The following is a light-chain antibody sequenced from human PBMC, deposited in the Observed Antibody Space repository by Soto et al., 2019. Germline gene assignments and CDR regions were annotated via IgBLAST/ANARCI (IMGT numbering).Light chain of an antibody. Sequence: QSVLTQPASVSGSPGQSITISCTGTSSDVGTYNHVSWYQQHLGKAPKLMIYDVSNRPSGVSNRFSGSKSGNTASLTNSGLQAEDEADYYCSSYTIISTVVFGGGTKLTVL. CDR2: DVS. CDR3: SSYTIISTVV. CDR1: SSDVGTYNH. V-gene: IGLV2-14*03. J-gene: IGLJ2*01.